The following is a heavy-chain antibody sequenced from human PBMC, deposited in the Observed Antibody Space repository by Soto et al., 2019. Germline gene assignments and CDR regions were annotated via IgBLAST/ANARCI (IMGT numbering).Heavy chain of an antibody. CDR2: INPNSGDK. D-gene: IGHD3-22*01. CDR3: ARTRSGVEVILFDY. Sequence: ASVKVSCKAYGYTFTDYYMHWVRQAPGQGLEWMGWINPNSGDKRYAQKFQGRVTMTRDTSISTAYMELSRLRSDDTAVYYCARTRSGVEVILFDYWGQGTLVTVSS. V-gene: IGHV1-2*02. CDR1: GYTFTDYY. J-gene: IGHJ4*02.